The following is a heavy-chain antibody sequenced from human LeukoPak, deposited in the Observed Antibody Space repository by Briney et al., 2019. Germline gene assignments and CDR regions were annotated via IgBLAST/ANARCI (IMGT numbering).Heavy chain of an antibody. V-gene: IGHV1-2*02. CDR1: RYTFTGYY. D-gene: IGHD5-12*01. Sequence: ASVKVSCKASRYTFTGYYMHWVRQAPGQGLEWMGWINPKSGGTNYAQKFQGRVTMTRDTSISTAYMELSRLRSDDTAVYYCARDSSGYPYDYWGQGTLVTVSS. CDR3: ARDSSGYPYDY. CDR2: INPKSGGT. J-gene: IGHJ4*02.